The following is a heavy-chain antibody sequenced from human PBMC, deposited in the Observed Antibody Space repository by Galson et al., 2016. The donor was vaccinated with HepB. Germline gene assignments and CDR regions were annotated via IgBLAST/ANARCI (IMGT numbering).Heavy chain of an antibody. Sequence: TLSLTCAVSGGSISSGGFSWNWIRQPPGKGLEWIGHIYSSGSTHYNSSLTSRVTISGDWSKNQFSLNLTSVTAADTAVYYCARGGIRAMVWGQGTLAAVSS. CDR3: ARGGIRAMV. V-gene: IGHV4-30-2*01. D-gene: IGHD2-8*01. CDR1: GGSISSGGFS. CDR2: IYSSGST. J-gene: IGHJ4*02.